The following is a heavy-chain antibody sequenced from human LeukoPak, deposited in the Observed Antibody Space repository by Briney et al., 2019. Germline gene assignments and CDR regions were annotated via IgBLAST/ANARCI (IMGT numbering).Heavy chain of an antibody. Sequence: SETLSLTCSVSGYSISSYYWSWIRQPPGKGLEWIGYIYYSGSTNYNPSLKSRVTISVDTSKNQFSLKLSSVTAADTAVYYCARVSWFPGTSYYYMDVWGKGTTVTVTS. CDR2: IYYSGST. D-gene: IGHD1-1*01. CDR3: ARVSWFPGTSYYYMDV. V-gene: IGHV4-59*01. J-gene: IGHJ6*03. CDR1: GYSISSYY.